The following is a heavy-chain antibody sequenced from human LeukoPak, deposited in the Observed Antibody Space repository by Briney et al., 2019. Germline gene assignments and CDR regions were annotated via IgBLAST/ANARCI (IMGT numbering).Heavy chain of an antibody. V-gene: IGHV4-31*03. Sequence: PSETLSLTCTVSGGSITSGGYYWSWIRQHPGKGLEWIGYIYYSGSAYYNPSLKSRVTISVNTSKNQFSLKLSSVTAADTAVYYCARDTGGSPDYWGQGTLVTVSS. CDR3: ARDTGGSPDY. CDR1: GGSITSGGYY. D-gene: IGHD2-15*01. J-gene: IGHJ4*02. CDR2: IYYSGSA.